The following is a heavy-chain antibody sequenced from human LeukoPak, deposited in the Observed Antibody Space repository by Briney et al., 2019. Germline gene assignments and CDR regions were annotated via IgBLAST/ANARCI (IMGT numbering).Heavy chain of an antibody. CDR2: IYHDERT. V-gene: IGHV3-53*01. D-gene: IGHD3-3*01. J-gene: IGHJ3*02. CDR3: AKDYEEPIALDAFDI. Sequence: QPGGSLRLSCAASGFSVSSLYMSWVRQAPGKGLEWVSVIYHDERTDYADSVRGRFTISRDNSKNTLYLQMNSLRVDDTAVYYCAKDYEEPIALDAFDIWGQGTMVTVSS. CDR1: GFSVSSLY.